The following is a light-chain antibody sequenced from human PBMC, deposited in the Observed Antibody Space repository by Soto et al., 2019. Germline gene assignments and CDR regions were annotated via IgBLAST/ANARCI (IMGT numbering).Light chain of an antibody. Sequence: VMTQSPHSMPVTLGQPAYLXXRSSQSVSNNYLAWPQQRPGQAPRXXIFGASNRATGVPDRFTGSASGTDFTLTISRLQPEDFALYFCQQYASSPVTFGGGTKVDI. CDR1: QSVSNNY. J-gene: IGKJ4*01. V-gene: IGKV3-20*01. CDR2: GAS. CDR3: QQYASSPVT.